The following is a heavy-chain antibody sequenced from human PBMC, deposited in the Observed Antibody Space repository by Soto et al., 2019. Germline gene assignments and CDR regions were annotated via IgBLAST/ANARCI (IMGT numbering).Heavy chain of an antibody. CDR1: GFTFSSYA. J-gene: IGHJ4*02. Sequence: QVQLVESGGGVVQTGRSLRLSCAASGFTFSSYAMHWVRQAPGKGLEWVAVISYDGSNKYYADSVKGRFTISRDNSKNTLYLQMNSLRAEDTAVYYCARGFDYGDAMYYWGQGTLVTVSS. V-gene: IGHV3-30-3*01. CDR3: ARGFDYGDAMYY. CDR2: ISYDGSNK. D-gene: IGHD4-17*01.